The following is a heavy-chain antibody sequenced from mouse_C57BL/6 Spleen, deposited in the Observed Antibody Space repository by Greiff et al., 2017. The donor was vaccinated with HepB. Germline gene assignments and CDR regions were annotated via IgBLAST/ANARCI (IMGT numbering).Heavy chain of an antibody. CDR1: GYTFTSYW. V-gene: IGHV1-52*01. CDR2: IDPSDSET. CDR3: ARGGITTVVALDY. D-gene: IGHD1-1*01. Sequence: QVQLKQPGAELVRPGSSVKLSCKASGYTFTSYWMHWVKQRPIQGLEWIGNIDPSDSETHYNQKFKDKATLTVDKSSSTAYMQLSSLTSEDSAVYYCARGGITTVVALDYWGQGTTLTVSS. J-gene: IGHJ2*01.